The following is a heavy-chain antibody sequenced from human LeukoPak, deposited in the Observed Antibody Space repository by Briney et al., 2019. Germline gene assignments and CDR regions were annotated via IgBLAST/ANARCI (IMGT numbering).Heavy chain of an antibody. CDR3: ARAASSGSYFDY. J-gene: IGHJ4*02. V-gene: IGHV1-2*02. CDR2: INPNSGGT. D-gene: IGHD6-6*01. CDR1: GYTFTGYY. Sequence: ASVTVSCKASGYTFTGYYMHWVRQAPGQGLEWMGWINPNSGGTNYAQKFQGRVTMTRDTSISTAYMELSRLRSDDTAVYYCARAASSGSYFDYWGQGTLVTVSS.